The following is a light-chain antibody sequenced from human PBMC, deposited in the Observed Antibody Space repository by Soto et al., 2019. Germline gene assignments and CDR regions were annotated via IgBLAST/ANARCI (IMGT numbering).Light chain of an antibody. V-gene: IGKV3-20*01. J-gene: IGKJ5*01. Sequence: IVLTQSPDTLSLSPGERATLSCRASQSVSSNYLAWYQQKLGQAPRLLIYDASRRATGIPDRFSGSGSGTDFTLTISRLEPEDFVVYYCQQYGSSPRTFGQGTRLEIK. CDR1: QSVSSNY. CDR2: DAS. CDR3: QQYGSSPRT.